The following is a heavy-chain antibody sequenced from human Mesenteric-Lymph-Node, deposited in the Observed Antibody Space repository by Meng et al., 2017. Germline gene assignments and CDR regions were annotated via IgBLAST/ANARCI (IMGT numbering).Heavy chain of an antibody. J-gene: IGHJ4*02. CDR1: GGSFSGYY. CDR3: ASFPPPGKQWLVTDY. V-gene: IGHV4-34*01. CDR2: INHSGST. Sequence: QVQPQQWGAGLLKPSETLSLTCAVYGGSFSGYYWSWIRQPPGKGLEWIGEINHSGSTNYNPSLKSRVTISVDKSKNQFSLKLSSVTAADTAVYYCASFPPPGKQWLVTDYWGQGTLVTVSS. D-gene: IGHD6-19*01.